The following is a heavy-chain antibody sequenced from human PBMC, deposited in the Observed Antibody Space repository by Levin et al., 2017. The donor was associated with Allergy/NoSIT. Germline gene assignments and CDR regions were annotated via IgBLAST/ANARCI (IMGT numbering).Heavy chain of an antibody. Sequence: SQTLSLTCTVSGGSISSYYWSWIRQPPGKGLEWIGYIYYSGSTNYNPSLKSRVTISVDTSKNQFSLKLSSVTAADTAVYYCARGSIAARPRSWFDPWGQGTLVTVSS. CDR1: GGSISSYY. CDR3: ARGSIAARPRSWFDP. D-gene: IGHD6-6*01. J-gene: IGHJ5*02. CDR2: IYYSGST. V-gene: IGHV4-59*08.